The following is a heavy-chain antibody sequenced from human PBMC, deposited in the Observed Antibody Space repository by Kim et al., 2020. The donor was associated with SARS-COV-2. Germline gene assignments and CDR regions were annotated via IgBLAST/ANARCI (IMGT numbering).Heavy chain of an antibody. D-gene: IGHD3-3*01. V-gene: IGHV3-48*03. CDR3: ARAPLYYDFWSGTHNNVFGDY. Sequence: GGSLRLSCAASGFTFSSYEMNWVRQAPGKGLEWVSYISSSGTTIYYADSVKGRFTISRDNAKNSLYLQMNSLRAEDTAVYYCARAPLYYDFWSGTHNNVFGDYWGQGTLVTVSS. CDR2: ISSSGTTI. J-gene: IGHJ4*02. CDR1: GFTFSSYE.